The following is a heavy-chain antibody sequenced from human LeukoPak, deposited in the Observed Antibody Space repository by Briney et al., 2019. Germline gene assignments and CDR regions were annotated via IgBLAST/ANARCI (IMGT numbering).Heavy chain of an antibody. CDR3: ARAIVWFGEDSWFDP. J-gene: IGHJ5*02. V-gene: IGHV4-4*07. D-gene: IGHD3-10*01. Sequence: SETLSLTCTVSGGSISSYYWSWIRQPAGKGLEWIGRIYTSGSTNYNPSLKSRVTMSVDTSKNQFSLKLSSVTAADTAVYYCARAIVWFGEDSWFDPWGQGTLVTVSS. CDR1: GGSISSYY. CDR2: IYTSGST.